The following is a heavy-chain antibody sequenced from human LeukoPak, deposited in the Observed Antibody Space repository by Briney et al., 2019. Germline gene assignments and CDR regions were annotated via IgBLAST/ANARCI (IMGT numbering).Heavy chain of an antibody. CDR3: ARDPTTVTKGFDI. J-gene: IGHJ3*02. CDR1: GGTFSSYA. D-gene: IGHD4-17*01. CDR2: IIPILGIA. V-gene: IGHV1-69*04. Sequence: SVKVSCKASGGTFSSYAISWVRQAPGQGLEWMGRIIPILGIANYAQKFQGRVTITADKSTSTAYMELSSLRSADTAVYYCARDPTTVTKGFDIWGQGTLVTVSS.